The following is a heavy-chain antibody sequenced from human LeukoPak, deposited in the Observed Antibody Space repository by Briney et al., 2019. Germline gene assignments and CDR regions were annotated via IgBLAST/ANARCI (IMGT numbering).Heavy chain of an antibody. CDR3: ARGTTATILIDI. J-gene: IGHJ3*02. Sequence: SETLSLTCTVSGGSISSYYWCWIRQPPGKGLEWIGYIYYSGSTNYNPSLKSRVTISVDTSKNQFSLKLSSVSAADTAVYYCARGTTATILIDIWGQGTMVTVSS. D-gene: IGHD5-24*01. CDR1: GGSISSYY. CDR2: IYYSGST. V-gene: IGHV4-59*01.